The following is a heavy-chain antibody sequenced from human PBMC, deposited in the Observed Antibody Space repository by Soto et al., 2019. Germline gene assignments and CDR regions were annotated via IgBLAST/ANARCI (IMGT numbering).Heavy chain of an antibody. J-gene: IGHJ3*02. V-gene: IGHV3-66*01. CDR3: ARDSYYDILTGQGLDAFDI. CDR2: IYSGGST. D-gene: IGHD3-9*01. Sequence: EVQLVESGGGLVQPGGSLRLSCAASGFTVTSNFMSWVRQAPGKGLEWVSVIYSGGSTYYADSVKGRFTISRDNSKNTLYLQMNSLRAEDTAVYYCARDSYYDILTGQGLDAFDIWGQGTMVTVSS. CDR1: GFTVTSNF.